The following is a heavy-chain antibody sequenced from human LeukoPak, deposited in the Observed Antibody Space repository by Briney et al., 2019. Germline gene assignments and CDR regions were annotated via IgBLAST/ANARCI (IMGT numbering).Heavy chain of an antibody. CDR3: ARVVHRGPLYYFDY. V-gene: IGHV1-69*05. J-gene: IGHJ4*02. Sequence: SVKVSCKASGGTFSSYAISWVRQAPGQGLEWMGGIIPIFGTANYAQKFQGRVTITTDESTSTAYMELSSLRSEDTAVYYCARVVHRGPLYYFDYWGQGTMVTVSS. CDR2: IIPIFGTA. D-gene: IGHD2-15*01. CDR1: GGTFSSYA.